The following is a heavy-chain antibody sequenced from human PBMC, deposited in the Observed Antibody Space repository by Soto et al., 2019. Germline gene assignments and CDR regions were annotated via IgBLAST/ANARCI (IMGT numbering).Heavy chain of an antibody. J-gene: IGHJ3*02. Sequence: GGSLRLSCAASGFTLSSYAMHWVRQAPGKGLEWVAVISYDGSNKYYADSVKGRFTISRDNSKNTLYLQMNSLRAEDTAVCYCARGWLQFLPYGSAFDIWGQGTMVTVSS. D-gene: IGHD5-12*01. CDR2: ISYDGSNK. CDR3: ARGWLQFLPYGSAFDI. V-gene: IGHV3-30-3*01. CDR1: GFTLSSYA.